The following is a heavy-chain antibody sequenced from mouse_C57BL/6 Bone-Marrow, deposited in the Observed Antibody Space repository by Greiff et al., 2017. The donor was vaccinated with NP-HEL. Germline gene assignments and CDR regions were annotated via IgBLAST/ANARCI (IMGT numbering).Heavy chain of an antibody. CDR1: GYTFTSYW. J-gene: IGHJ2*01. CDR3: ARRSVHWNYFDY. Sequence: QVQLQQPGAELVKPGASVKLSCKASGYTFTSYWMHWVKQRPGQGLEWIGMIHPNSGSTNYNEKFKSKATLTVDKSSSTAYMQLSSLTSEDSAVYYCARRSVHWNYFDYWGQGTTLTVSS. V-gene: IGHV1-64*01. CDR2: IHPNSGST. D-gene: IGHD1-3*01.